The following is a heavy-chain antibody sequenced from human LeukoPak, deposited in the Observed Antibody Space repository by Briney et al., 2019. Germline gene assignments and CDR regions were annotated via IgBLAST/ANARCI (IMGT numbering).Heavy chain of an antibody. CDR2: INSDGSST. J-gene: IGHJ4*02. V-gene: IGHV3-74*01. CDR1: GFTFSSYW. D-gene: IGHD1-26*01. CDR3: ATLRVGATNGPFDY. Sequence: GGSLRLSCVASGFTFSSYWMHWVRQDPRKGLVWVSRINSDGSSTSYADSVKGRFTISRDNSKNTLYLQMNSLRAEDTAVYYCATLRVGATNGPFDYWGQGTLVTVSS.